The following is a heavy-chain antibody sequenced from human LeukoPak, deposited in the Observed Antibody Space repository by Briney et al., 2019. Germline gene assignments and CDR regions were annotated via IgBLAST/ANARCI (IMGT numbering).Heavy chain of an antibody. D-gene: IGHD3-3*01. CDR2: ISSSSSTI. Sequence: GGSLRLSCAASGFTFSSYSMNWVRQAPGKGLEWVSYISSSSSTIYYADSVKGRFTISRDNAKNSLYLQMNSLRAEDTAVYYCARDKTEGYYDFWSGSPGAFDIWGQGTMVTVSS. CDR1: GFTFSSYS. J-gene: IGHJ3*02. CDR3: ARDKTEGYYDFWSGSPGAFDI. V-gene: IGHV3-48*01.